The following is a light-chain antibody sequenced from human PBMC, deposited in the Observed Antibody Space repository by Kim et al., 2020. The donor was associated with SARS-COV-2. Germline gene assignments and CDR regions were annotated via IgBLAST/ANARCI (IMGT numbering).Light chain of an antibody. CDR1: QSVSNY. J-gene: IGKJ4*01. CDR3: QHHSNWPLT. V-gene: IGKV3-11*01. Sequence: LSPGERATLSCRASQSVSNYLAWYQQKPGQAPGLLMYDPFNRATGIPARFSGSGSGTDFTLTISSLEPEDFAVYYCQHHSNWPLTFGGGTKVDIK. CDR2: DPF.